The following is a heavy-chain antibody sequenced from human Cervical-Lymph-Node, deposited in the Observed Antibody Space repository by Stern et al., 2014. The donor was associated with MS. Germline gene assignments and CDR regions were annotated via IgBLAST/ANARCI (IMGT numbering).Heavy chain of an antibody. J-gene: IGHJ4*02. V-gene: IGHV3-11*01. CDR3: ATHNYYGSGSHLVH. Sequence: QVQLVQSGGGLVKPGGSLRLSCAASGFTLSDHYMSWIRQVPGKGLEWVSHISDRGTTTYYADSVKGRFTISRDNAKNSLYLQMASLRAEDTAVYYCATHNYYGSGSHLVHWGRGPLVTVSS. D-gene: IGHD3-10*01. CDR1: GFTLSDHY. CDR2: ISDRGTTT.